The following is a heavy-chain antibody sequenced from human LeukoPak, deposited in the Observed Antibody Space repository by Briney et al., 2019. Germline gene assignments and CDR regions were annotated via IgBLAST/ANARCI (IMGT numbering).Heavy chain of an antibody. D-gene: IGHD6-6*01. CDR3: ARSIAARRGYYYYYCMDV. CDR1: GGSISSHY. Sequence: PSETLSLTCTVSGGSISSHYWSWIRQPPGKGLEWIGYIYYSGSTNYNPSLKSRVTISVDTSKNQFSLKLSSVTAADTAVYYCARSIAARRGYYYYYCMDVWGKGTTVTVSS. V-gene: IGHV4-59*11. CDR2: IYYSGST. J-gene: IGHJ6*03.